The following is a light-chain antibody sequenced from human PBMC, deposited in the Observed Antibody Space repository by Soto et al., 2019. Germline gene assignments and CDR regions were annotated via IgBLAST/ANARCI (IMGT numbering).Light chain of an antibody. Sequence: EIVMTQSPGTLSLSPGETATLSCRASQTIGRNYLAWYQQKPGQAPRLLSYYISTRADDIPARFSGSGSGTAFTLTISSLQSEDSGVYYCQQHSQWPITFGQGTRLEIK. V-gene: IGKV3-15*01. CDR1: QTIGRN. CDR2: YIS. J-gene: IGKJ5*01. CDR3: QQHSQWPIT.